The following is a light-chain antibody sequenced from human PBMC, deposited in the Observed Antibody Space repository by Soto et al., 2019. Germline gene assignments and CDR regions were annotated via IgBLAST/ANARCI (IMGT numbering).Light chain of an antibody. V-gene: IGLV1-44*01. CDR1: WSNIGINS. J-gene: IGLJ2*01. Sequence: QSVLTQPPSASGTPGQRVTISCSGRWSNIGINSVNWYQQVPGTAPKLLIHDNDQRPSGVPDRFSGSKSGTSASLAISGLQSEDEEDYYCSTWDDRMNGLFGGGTKLNVL. CDR2: DND. CDR3: STWDDRMNGL.